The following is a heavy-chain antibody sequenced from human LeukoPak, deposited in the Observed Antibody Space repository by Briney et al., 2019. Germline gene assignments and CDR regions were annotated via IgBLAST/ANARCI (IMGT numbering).Heavy chain of an antibody. V-gene: IGHV3-21*01. J-gene: IGHJ3*02. D-gene: IGHD3-22*01. Sequence: GGSLRLSCAASGFTFSSYSMNWVRQAPGKGLEWVSPISSSSSYIYYADSVKGRFTISRDNAKNSLYLQMNSLRAEDTAVYYCARDQSDYYDSSGHDAFDIWGQGTMVTVSS. CDR3: ARDQSDYYDSSGHDAFDI. CDR2: ISSSSSYI. CDR1: GFTFSSYS.